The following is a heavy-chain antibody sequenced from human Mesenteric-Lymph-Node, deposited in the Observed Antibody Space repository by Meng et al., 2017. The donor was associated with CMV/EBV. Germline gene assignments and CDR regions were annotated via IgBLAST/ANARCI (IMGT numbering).Heavy chain of an antibody. D-gene: IGHD1-7*01. J-gene: IGHJ6*02. Sequence: SETLSLTCAVSGDSVNDRYWSWVRQPPGKRLEWIGYIYSSGSTNYNPSLESRVTISVDTSKNQFSLKLSSVTAADTAVYYCGGNLDVWGQGTTVTVSS. V-gene: IGHV4-59*02. CDR1: GDSVNDRY. CDR3: GGNLDV. CDR2: IYSSGST.